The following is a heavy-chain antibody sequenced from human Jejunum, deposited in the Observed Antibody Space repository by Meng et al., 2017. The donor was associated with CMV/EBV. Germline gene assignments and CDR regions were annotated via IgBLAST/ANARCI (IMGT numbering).Heavy chain of an antibody. Sequence: ASGFTFSDYWMSWVRQAPGKGLEWVANIKEDGSVKYYADSLKGRFTISRDNAKSSLYLQLNSLRAGDTAVYYCAREDSSGWVLDYWGQGTLVTVSS. J-gene: IGHJ4*02. D-gene: IGHD6-19*01. CDR1: GFTFSDYW. CDR2: IKEDGSVK. V-gene: IGHV3-7*01. CDR3: AREDSSGWVLDY.